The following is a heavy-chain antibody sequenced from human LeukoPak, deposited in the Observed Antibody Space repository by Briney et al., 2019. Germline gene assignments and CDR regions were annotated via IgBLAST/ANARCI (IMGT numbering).Heavy chain of an antibody. CDR2: IYTDGNT. J-gene: IGHJ4*02. CDR3: ARDQTVAGD. CDR1: GFTLSSNY. Sequence: PGGSLRLSCAASGFTLSSNYMTWVRQAPGKGLEWVSVIYTDGNTYYADSVKGRFTISGDNSKNTLYLQMNSLRAEDTAVYYCARDQTVAGDWGQGTLVTVSS. D-gene: IGHD6-19*01. V-gene: IGHV3-66*01.